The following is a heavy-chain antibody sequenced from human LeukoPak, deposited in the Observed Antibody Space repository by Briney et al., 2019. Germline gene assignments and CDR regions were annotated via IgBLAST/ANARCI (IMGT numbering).Heavy chain of an antibody. D-gene: IGHD5-12*01. Sequence: GGSLRLSCAASGFXFSNYGMHWVRQAPGKGLEWVTLISYDGSNKHYADSVKGRFTISRDNSKNTLYLQMNSLRPEDTAVYYCGRDRGWLRSVDYWGQGTLVTVSS. CDR2: ISYDGSNK. V-gene: IGHV3-30-3*01. J-gene: IGHJ4*02. CDR1: GFXFSNYG. CDR3: GRDRGWLRSVDY.